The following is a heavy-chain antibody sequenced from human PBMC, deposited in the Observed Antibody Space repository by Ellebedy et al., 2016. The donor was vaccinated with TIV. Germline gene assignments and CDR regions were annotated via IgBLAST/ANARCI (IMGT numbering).Heavy chain of an antibody. D-gene: IGHD6-19*01. CDR2: INWNGGST. CDR1: GITFDKNA. V-gene: IGHV3-20*04. CDR3: ARDRTDSSGWTFYFDD. J-gene: IGHJ4*02. Sequence: GESLKISCADSGITFDKNAMSWVRQAPGKGLEWVSGINWNGGSTTYADSVNGRFTISRDNARNSLYLQMNSLRAEDTALYYCARDRTDSSGWTFYFDDWGQGTLVTVSS.